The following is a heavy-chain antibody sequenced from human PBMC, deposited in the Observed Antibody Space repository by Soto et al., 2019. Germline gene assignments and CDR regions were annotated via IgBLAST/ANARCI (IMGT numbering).Heavy chain of an antibody. D-gene: IGHD6-6*01. CDR3: ASINSSSPPLAY. J-gene: IGHJ4*02. V-gene: IGHV4-34*01. CDR2: INHSGST. Sequence: SETLSLTCAVYGGSFSGYYWSWIRQPPGKGLEWIGEINHSGSTNYNPSLKSRVTISVDTSKNQFSLKLSSVTAADTVVYYCASINSSSPPLAYWGQGTLVPVSS. CDR1: GGSFSGYY.